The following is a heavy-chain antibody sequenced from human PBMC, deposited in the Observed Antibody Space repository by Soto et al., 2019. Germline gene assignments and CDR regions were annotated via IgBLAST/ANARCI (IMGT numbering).Heavy chain of an antibody. CDR3: ARDIRGYSRAFDY. V-gene: IGHV4-61*01. Sequence: KPSETLSLTCSVSGDSVNSENYYWTWIRQSPGRGLEWIGYAHSSGRTNYNPSLKSRVTISVETPMNQFSLKLTSVTAADTAVYYCARDIRGYSRAFDYWGQGTLVTVSS. CDR1: GDSVNSENYY. CDR2: AHSSGRT. D-gene: IGHD5-18*01. J-gene: IGHJ4*02.